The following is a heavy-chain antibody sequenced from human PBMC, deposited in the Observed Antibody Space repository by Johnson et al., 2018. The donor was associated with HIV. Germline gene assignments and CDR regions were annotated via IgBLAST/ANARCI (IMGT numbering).Heavy chain of an antibody. CDR2: LYGGGNT. V-gene: IGHV3-NL1*01. CDR3: ARDRRYYDRSGYYHDAFDI. Sequence: QVQLVESGGGVVQPGGSLRLSCAASGFTFSSYGMHWVRQAPGKGLEWVSVLYGGGNTYYADSVKGRFTISRDNSQNTLYLQMDSLRAEDTAVYYCARDRRYYDRSGYYHDAFDIWGQGTMVTVSS. J-gene: IGHJ3*02. D-gene: IGHD3-22*01. CDR1: GFTFSSYG.